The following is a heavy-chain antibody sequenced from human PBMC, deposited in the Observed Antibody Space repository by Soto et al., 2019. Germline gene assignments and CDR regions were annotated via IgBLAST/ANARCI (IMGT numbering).Heavy chain of an antibody. CDR1: GGSISSYY. CDR2: IYYSGST. J-gene: IGHJ6*02. Sequence: PSETLSLTCTVSGGSISSYYWSWIRQPPGKGLEWIGYIYYSGSTNYNPSLKSRVTISVDTSKNQFSLKLSSVTAADTAVYYCAREKKSLARYCSSTSCMSSFYYYGMDVWGQGTTVTVSS. CDR3: AREKKSLARYCSSTSCMSSFYYYGMDV. D-gene: IGHD2-2*01. V-gene: IGHV4-59*01.